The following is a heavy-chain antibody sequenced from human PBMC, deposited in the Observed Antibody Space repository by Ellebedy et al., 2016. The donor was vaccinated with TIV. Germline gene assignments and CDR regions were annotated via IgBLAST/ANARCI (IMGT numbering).Heavy chain of an antibody. J-gene: IGHJ4*02. CDR2: INHSGST. CDR3: ARDLSTSSWYGNFDY. Sequence: SETLSLXXAVHGWSFSGYYCSWIGQPQGKGLEWIGEINHSGSTNYNPSLKSRVTIPVDTSKNQFSLKLSSVTAADTAVYYCARDLSTSSWYGNFDYWGQGTLVTVSS. V-gene: IGHV4-34*01. D-gene: IGHD6-13*01. CDR1: GWSFSGYY.